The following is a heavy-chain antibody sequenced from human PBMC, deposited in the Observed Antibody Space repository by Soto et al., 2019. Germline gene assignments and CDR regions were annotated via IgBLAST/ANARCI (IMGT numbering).Heavy chain of an antibody. CDR1: GYTFTSYG. V-gene: IGHV1-18*04. J-gene: IGHJ4*02. D-gene: IGHD2-15*01. CDR3: ARGLPPGYCSGGSCYLFDY. CDR2: ISAYNGNT. Sequence: ASVKVSCKASGYTFTSYGISWVRQAPGQGLEWMGWISAYNGNTNYAQKLQGRVIMTTDTSTSTAYMELRSLRSDDTAVYYCARGLPPGYCSGGSCYLFDYWGQGTPVTVSS.